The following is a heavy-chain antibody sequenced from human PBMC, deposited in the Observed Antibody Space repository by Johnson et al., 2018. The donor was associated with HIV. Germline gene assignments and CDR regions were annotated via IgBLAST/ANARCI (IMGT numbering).Heavy chain of an antibody. D-gene: IGHD6-19*01. V-gene: IGHV3-15*01. CDR1: GFTFSNAW. Sequence: VQLVESGGGLVKPGGSLRLSCAASGFTFSNAWMSWVRQAPGKGLEWVGRIKSKTDGGTTDYAAPAKGRFTISRDDSKNTLYLQINSLKTEDTAVYYCTSYSSGWPGGAFDIWGQGTMVTVSS. J-gene: IGHJ3*02. CDR2: IKSKTDGGTT. CDR3: TSYSSGWPGGAFDI.